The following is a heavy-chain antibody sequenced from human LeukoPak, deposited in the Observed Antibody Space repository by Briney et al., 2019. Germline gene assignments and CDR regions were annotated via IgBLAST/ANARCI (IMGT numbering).Heavy chain of an antibody. CDR1: GITLSNYG. CDR3: AKRGVVIRVILVGFHKEAYYFDS. CDR2: ISDSGGRT. J-gene: IGHJ4*02. Sequence: GGSLRLSCAVSGITLSNYGMSWVRQAPGKGLEWVAGISDSGGRTNYADSVKGRFTISRDNPKNKVYLQMNSLRAEDTAVYFCAKRGVVIRVILVGFHKEAYYFDSWGQGALVTASS. D-gene: IGHD3-22*01. V-gene: IGHV3-23*01.